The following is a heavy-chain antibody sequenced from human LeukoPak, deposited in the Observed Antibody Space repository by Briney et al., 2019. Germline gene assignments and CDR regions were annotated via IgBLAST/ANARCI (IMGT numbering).Heavy chain of an antibody. CDR2: ISGGASGT. Sequence: GGSLRLSCAASGFTFSIYVMSWVRQAPGKGLEWVSTISGGASGTHYADSVRGRFTISRDNSKNTLYLQMNSLRAEDTALYYCAKGSVAGPRTCFDYWGQGTLVTVSS. CDR1: GFTFSIYV. V-gene: IGHV3-23*01. D-gene: IGHD6-19*01. CDR3: AKGSVAGPRTCFDY. J-gene: IGHJ4*02.